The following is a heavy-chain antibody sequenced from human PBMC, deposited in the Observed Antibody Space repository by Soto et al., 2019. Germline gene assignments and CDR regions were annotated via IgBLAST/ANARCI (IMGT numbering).Heavy chain of an antibody. CDR2: IQSGGST. CDR3: ARDDVPCSGGRCYGVPMDV. J-gene: IGHJ6*03. Sequence: EVQLVESGGGLVQPGGSLRLSCAASGFTVSSNYMSWVRQAPGKGLEWVSLIQSGGSTYYAGSVKGRFTISRDNSKNTLFLQMNSLRAEDTAVYYCARDDVPCSGGRCYGVPMDVWGKRTTVTVSS. D-gene: IGHD2-15*01. V-gene: IGHV3-66*01. CDR1: GFTVSSNY.